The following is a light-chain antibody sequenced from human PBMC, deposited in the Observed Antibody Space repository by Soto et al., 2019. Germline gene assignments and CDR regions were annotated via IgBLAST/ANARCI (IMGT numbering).Light chain of an antibody. CDR3: MHGTHWPPGPFT. CDR2: KVS. V-gene: IGKV2-30*01. CDR1: QSLVYGHGNTY. Sequence: DVVMTQSPLSLPVTLGQPASISCKSSQSLVYGHGNTYLNWFQQRPGHSPRRLIYKVSNRDSGVPDRCSGSGSGTAFTLTFSRVEAEDVGVYYCMHGTHWPPGPFTFGQGTKLEIK. J-gene: IGKJ2*01.